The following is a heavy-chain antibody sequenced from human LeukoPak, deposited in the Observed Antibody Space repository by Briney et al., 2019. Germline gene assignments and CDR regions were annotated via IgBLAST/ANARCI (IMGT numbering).Heavy chain of an antibody. CDR1: GYTFTAYY. D-gene: IGHD2/OR15-2a*01. CDR2: INPNSGGT. J-gene: IGHJ5*02. Sequence: ASEKVSCKASGYTFTAYYMHWVRQAPGQGLEWMGWINPNSGGTNYAQKFQGRVTMTRDTSISTAYMEVSSLRSDDTAVYYCAGRISSTGGFDPWGQGTLVIVSS. CDR3: AGRISSTGGFDP. V-gene: IGHV1-2*02.